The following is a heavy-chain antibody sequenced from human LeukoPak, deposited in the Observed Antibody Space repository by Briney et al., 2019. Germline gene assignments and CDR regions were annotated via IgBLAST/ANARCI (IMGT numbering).Heavy chain of an antibody. CDR2: INHSGST. CDR1: GGSFSGYY. Sequence: SETLSLTCAVYGGSFSGYYWSWIRQPPGKGLEWIGEINHSGSTNYNPSLKSRVTISVDTSKNQFSLKLSSVTAADTAVYYCARGPWVSYYYYYYMDVWGKGPTVTVSS. CDR3: ARGPWVSYYYYYYMDV. V-gene: IGHV4-34*01. D-gene: IGHD7-27*01. J-gene: IGHJ6*03.